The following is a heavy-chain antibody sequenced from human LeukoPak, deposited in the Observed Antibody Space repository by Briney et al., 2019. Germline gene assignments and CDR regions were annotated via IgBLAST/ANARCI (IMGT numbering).Heavy chain of an antibody. CDR2: IGPNSGAT. J-gene: IGHJ6*02. V-gene: IGHV1-2*06. CDR3: ARDLGAMAALGEAYYYGMDV. CDR1: GYNFIAYY. Sequence: GASVKVSCKASGYNFIAYYMHWVRQAPGHGLEWMGRIGPNSGATNYAQKFQGRVTMTRDTSISTAYMELNGLRSDDTAVYYCARDLGAMAALGEAYYYGMDVWGQGATVTVSS. D-gene: IGHD5-18*01.